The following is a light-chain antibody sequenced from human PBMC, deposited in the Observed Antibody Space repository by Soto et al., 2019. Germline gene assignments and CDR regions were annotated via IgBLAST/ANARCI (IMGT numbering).Light chain of an antibody. J-gene: IGKJ4*01. CDR3: QQCNTPFT. V-gene: IGKV1-5*01. CDR2: DAS. CDR1: QNIGSR. Sequence: DIQMTQSPSTLSASVGDRVAITCRASQNIGSRLAWYQQKPDEAPKLLIYDASSLESGVPLRFGGSGSGTDFTLIISSLQPDYFGTYYCQQCNTPFTFGGGTKVEIK.